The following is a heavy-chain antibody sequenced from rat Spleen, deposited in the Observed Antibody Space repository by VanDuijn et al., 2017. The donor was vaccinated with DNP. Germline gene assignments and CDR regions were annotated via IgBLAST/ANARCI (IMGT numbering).Heavy chain of an antibody. CDR1: GFTFNNYW. J-gene: IGHJ2*01. V-gene: IGHV5-31*01. Sequence: EVQLVESGGDLVQPGRSLKLSCVASGFTFNNYWMTWLRQVPGKGLEWVASITSSGGSTYYPDSVKGRFTISRDNAKNTLYLQMNSLRSEDMATYYCVRWNSGHFDYWGQGVMVPVSS. CDR2: ITSSGGST. D-gene: IGHD4-3*01. CDR3: VRWNSGHFDY.